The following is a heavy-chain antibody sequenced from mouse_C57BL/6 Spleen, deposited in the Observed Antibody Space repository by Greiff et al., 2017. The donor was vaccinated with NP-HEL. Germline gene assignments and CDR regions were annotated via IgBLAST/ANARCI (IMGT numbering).Heavy chain of an antibody. CDR3: ARDYDGYYGYFDY. D-gene: IGHD2-3*01. J-gene: IGHJ2*01. CDR1: GFSLTSYG. V-gene: IGHV2-2*01. Sequence: VMLVESGPGLVQPSQSLSITCTVSGFSLTSYGVHWVRQSPGKGLEWLGVIWSGGSTDYNAAFISRLSISKDNPKSQVFFKMNSLQADDTAIYYCARDYDGYYGYFDYWGQGTTLTVSS. CDR2: IWSGGST.